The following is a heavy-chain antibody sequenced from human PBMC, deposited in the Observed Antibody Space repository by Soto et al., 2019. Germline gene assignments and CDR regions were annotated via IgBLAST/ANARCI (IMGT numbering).Heavy chain of an antibody. CDR3: ANLMDFVVLPAGILDY. CDR1: GFTFSSYG. Sequence: EVQLLESGGGLVQPGGSLRLTCAASGFTFSSYGISWIRLSPGKGLEWVSVISGGGDTTYYTPSVKGRFTISRDDFSNTLYLQMNSLRTEDTAIYYCANLMDFVVLPAGILDYWGPGTLVTVSS. J-gene: IGHJ4*02. CDR2: ISGGGDTT. V-gene: IGHV3-23*01. D-gene: IGHD2-8*01.